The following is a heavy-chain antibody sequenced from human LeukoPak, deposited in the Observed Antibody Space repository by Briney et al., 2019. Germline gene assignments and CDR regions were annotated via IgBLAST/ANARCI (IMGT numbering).Heavy chain of an antibody. D-gene: IGHD3-22*01. J-gene: IGHJ4*02. CDR1: GFSFSSFA. V-gene: IGHV3-23*01. CDR3: ARAQNYYDSSGYSFDY. Sequence: GGSLRLSCVASGFSFSSFAMNWVRQAPDKGLEWVSVVSGSSDYTNYADSVKGRFTISRDNSKNTLYLQMNSLRAEDTAVYYCARAQNYYDSSGYSFDYWGQGTLVTVSS. CDR2: VSGSSDYT.